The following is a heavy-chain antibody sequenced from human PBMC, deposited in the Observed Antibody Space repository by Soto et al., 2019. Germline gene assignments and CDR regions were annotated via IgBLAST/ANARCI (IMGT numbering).Heavy chain of an antibody. J-gene: IGHJ2*01. CDR1: GYVFSSYW. CDR2: ITNDGTDT. Sequence: EVQLVDSGGGLVQPGGSLRLSCAASGYVFSSYWMHWVRQVPGKGPVWVSRITNDGTDTSYADFVNGRFTISRDNAKSTLYLQMNSLCVEDTAVYYCARGVQGSRYFELWGRGTLVTVSA. V-gene: IGHV3-74*01. CDR3: ARGVQGSRYFEL.